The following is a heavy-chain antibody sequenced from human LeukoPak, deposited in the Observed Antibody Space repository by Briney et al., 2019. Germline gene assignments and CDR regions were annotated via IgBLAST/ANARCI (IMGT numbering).Heavy chain of an antibody. CDR1: GGSISSHY. Sequence: SETLSLTCTVSGGSISSHYWSWIRQPPGKGLEWIGYIYYSGSTNYNPSLKSRVTISVDTSKNQFSLKLSSVTAADTAVYYCARALYSNYAPDYWGQGTLVTVSS. J-gene: IGHJ4*02. CDR3: ARALYSNYAPDY. D-gene: IGHD4-11*01. V-gene: IGHV4-59*11. CDR2: IYYSGST.